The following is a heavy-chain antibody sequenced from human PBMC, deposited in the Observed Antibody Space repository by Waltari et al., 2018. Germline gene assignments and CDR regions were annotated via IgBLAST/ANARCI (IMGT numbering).Heavy chain of an antibody. J-gene: IGHJ4*02. CDR2: IYYSGRS. Sequence: QLQLLESGPGLVKPSETLSLTCTVSGDSVINSNYSWGWIRQPPGKGRELIGNIYYSGRSYENPSLKSRVNISVDTSKNQFSVRLTSVTAADTAVFYCARLSPPMWVRGVKGGYYFDYWGPGTLVTVSS. CDR1: GDSVINSNYS. CDR3: ARLSPPMWVRGVKGGYYFDY. V-gene: IGHV4-39*07. D-gene: IGHD3-10*01.